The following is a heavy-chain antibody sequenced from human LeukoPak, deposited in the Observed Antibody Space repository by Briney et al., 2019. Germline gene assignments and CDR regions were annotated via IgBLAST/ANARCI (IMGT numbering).Heavy chain of an antibody. CDR3: ARDDGHWDIDY. V-gene: IGHV4-39*07. CDR1: GGSISSSGYY. Sequence: SETLSLTCTVSGGSISSSGYYWGWVRQPPGKGLEWIGSIDSGGGTHYNPSLKGRFTTSRDTSKNQFSLRLTSVTAADTALYYCARDDGHWDIDYWGQGTLVTVSS. CDR2: IDSGGGT. J-gene: IGHJ4*02. D-gene: IGHD7-27*01.